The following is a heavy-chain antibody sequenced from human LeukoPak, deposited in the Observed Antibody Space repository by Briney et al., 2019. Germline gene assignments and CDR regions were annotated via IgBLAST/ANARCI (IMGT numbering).Heavy chain of an antibody. D-gene: IGHD3-3*01. V-gene: IGHV4-4*02. CDR3: ARHSFYYDFGSGNSPDLNWSAP. Sequence: SGTLSLTCAVSGGSISSSNWWSWVRQPPGKELEWIGEIYHSGSTNYNPSLKNRVTISVDKSKNQFSLKLSSVTAADTAVYYWARHSFYYDFGSGNSPDLNWSAPGGQEPLVTVSS. CDR1: GGSISSSNW. CDR2: IYHSGST. J-gene: IGHJ5*02.